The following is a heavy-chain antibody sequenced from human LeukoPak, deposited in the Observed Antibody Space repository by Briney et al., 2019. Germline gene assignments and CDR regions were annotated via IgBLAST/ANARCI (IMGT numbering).Heavy chain of an antibody. V-gene: IGHV3-74*01. CDR1: GFTLRNYW. D-gene: IGHD6-6*01. J-gene: IGHJ4*02. CDR2: ISGDGSGT. CDR3: ARYSSSSGGPSYYLDY. Sequence: PGGSLRLSCAASGFTLRNYWMHWVRQVPGRGLVWVSRISGDGSGTNYADSVKGRFTISRDNAKNTVYLQINNLRAQDTAVYLCARYSSSSGGPSYYLDYWGQGTLVTVSS.